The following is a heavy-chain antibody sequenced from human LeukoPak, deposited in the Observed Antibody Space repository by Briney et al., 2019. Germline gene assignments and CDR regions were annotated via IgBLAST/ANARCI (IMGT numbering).Heavy chain of an antibody. Sequence: SQTLSVTCAISGDSVSSNTASWDWIRQSPSRGLEWLARTYYRSKWRNDYATSVKSRISINPDTSRNQFSLQLSSVTPEDTAVYYCARGGWYLDYWGQGTLVTVSS. D-gene: IGHD6-19*01. J-gene: IGHJ4*02. CDR1: GDSVSSNTAS. CDR3: ARGGWYLDY. CDR2: TYYRSKWRN. V-gene: IGHV6-1*01.